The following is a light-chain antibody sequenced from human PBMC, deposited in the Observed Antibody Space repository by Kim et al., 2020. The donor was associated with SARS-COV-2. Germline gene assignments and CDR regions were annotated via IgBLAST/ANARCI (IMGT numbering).Light chain of an antibody. CDR1: KLGAKY. J-gene: IGLJ1*01. V-gene: IGLV3-1*01. Sequence: SYELTQPPSVSLSPGQTASITCSGDKLGAKYACWYQQKPGQSPVLVIYQDSKRPSGIPERFSGSNSGNTATLTISGTQAMGEADYYCQAWDSSTEVFGTGTKVTVL. CDR3: QAWDSSTEV. CDR2: QDS.